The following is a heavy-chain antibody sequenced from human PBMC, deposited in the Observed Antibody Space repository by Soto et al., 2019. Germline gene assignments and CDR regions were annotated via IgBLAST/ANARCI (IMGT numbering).Heavy chain of an antibody. D-gene: IGHD2-21*02. Sequence: SETLSLTCTVSGVSITTSSYFWGWIRQPPGKGLEWIGSVYYSGSTYYNASLKSRVTISVDTSKNQFSLKMTSVTAADTAVYYCANTFRVDYYFFHPWGQGTLVTVSS. J-gene: IGHJ1*01. CDR1: GVSITTSSYF. CDR2: VYYSGST. CDR3: ANTFRVDYYFFHP. V-gene: IGHV4-39*01.